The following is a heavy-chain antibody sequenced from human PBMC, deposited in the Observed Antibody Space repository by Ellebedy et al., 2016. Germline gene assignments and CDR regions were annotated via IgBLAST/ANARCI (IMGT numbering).Heavy chain of an antibody. V-gene: IGHV1-2*02. CDR1: GYTFTGYY. D-gene: IGHD5-12*01. J-gene: IGHJ4*02. CDR3: ARVMDIVATIWLRYYFDY. Sequence: ASVKVSCXASGYTFTGYYMHWVRQAPGQGLEWMGWINPNSGGTNYAQKFQGRVTMTRDTSISTAYMELSRLRSDDTAVYYCARVMDIVATIWLRYYFDYWGQGTLVTVSS. CDR2: INPNSGGT.